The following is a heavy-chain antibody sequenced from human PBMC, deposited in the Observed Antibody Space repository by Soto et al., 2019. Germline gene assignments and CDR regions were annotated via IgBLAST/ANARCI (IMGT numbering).Heavy chain of an antibody. CDR1: GFAFSGSV. CDR2: IRGKTNNYAT. Sequence: EVQLVESGGGLVQPGGSLKLSCAASGFAFSGSVMHWVRQASGKGLEWVGRIRGKTNNYATAYAASVRGRFTISRDDSKNTAYLQMNSLKTEDTAVYYCIRDVGDTGNYRGSFDVWGQGTMVTVSS. D-gene: IGHD3-16*02. CDR3: IRDVGDTGNYRGSFDV. J-gene: IGHJ3*01. V-gene: IGHV3-73*02.